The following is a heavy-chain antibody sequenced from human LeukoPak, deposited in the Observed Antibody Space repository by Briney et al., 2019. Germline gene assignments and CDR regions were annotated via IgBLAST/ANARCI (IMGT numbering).Heavy chain of an antibody. CDR3: ARDDLHALRHAFDI. CDR2: IIPILGIA. D-gene: IGHD2-21*02. V-gene: IGHV1-69*04. Sequence: SVKVSCKASGGTFSSYTISWVRQAPGQGLEWMGRIIPILGIANYAQKFQGRVTITADKSTSTAYMELSSLRSEDTAVYYCARDDLHALRHAFDIWGQGTMATVSS. CDR1: GGTFSSYT. J-gene: IGHJ3*02.